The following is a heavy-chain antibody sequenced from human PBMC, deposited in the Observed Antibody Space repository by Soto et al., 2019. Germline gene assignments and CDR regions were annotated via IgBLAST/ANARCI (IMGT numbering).Heavy chain of an antibody. CDR2: MTPSTGNT. J-gene: IGHJ5*02. Sequence: QVHLVQFGAEVKKPGASVTVSCKASGYTFTSYDINWVRQASGQGLEWMGFMTPSTGNTGYSHKLQGRVTLTRSTSMTTAYLELNSLTPEDTAVYYCTRGDLWGQGTLVTVSS. V-gene: IGHV1-8*01. CDR1: GYTFTSYD. CDR3: TRGDL.